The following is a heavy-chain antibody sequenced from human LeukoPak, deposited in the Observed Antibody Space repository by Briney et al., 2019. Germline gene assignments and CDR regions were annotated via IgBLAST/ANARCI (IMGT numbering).Heavy chain of an antibody. V-gene: IGHV3-48*04. CDR1: GFTFSSYS. Sequence: GGSLRLSCAASGFTFSSYSMNWVRQAPGKGLEWVSYISSSGSTIDYEDSVKGRFTISRDNAKNSLYLQMNSLRAEDTAVYYCSRLRGYSYGYGDYWGQGTLVTVSS. CDR3: SRLRGYSYGYGDY. D-gene: IGHD5-18*01. CDR2: ISSSGSTI. J-gene: IGHJ4*02.